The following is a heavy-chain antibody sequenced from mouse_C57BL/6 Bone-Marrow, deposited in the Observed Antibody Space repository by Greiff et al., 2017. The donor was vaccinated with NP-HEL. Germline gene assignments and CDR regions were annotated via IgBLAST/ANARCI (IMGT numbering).Heavy chain of an antibody. V-gene: IGHV1-72*01. CDR2: IDPNRGGT. CDR1: GYTFTSYW. D-gene: IGHD2-2*01. J-gene: IGHJ4*01. Sequence: QVQLQQPGAELVKPGASVKLSCTASGYTFTSYWMHWVKQRPGRGLEWIGRIDPNRGGTKYNEKFKSKATLTVDKPSNTAYMQLSSLTSEDSAVYYCASQWFYYAMDYWGQGTSVTVSS. CDR3: ASQWFYYAMDY.